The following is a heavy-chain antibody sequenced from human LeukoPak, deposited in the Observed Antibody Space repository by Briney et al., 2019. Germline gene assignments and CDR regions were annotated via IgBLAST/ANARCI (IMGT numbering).Heavy chain of an antibody. CDR1: GVSISSSY. V-gene: IGHV4-59*01. CDR2: IYHNGNT. CDR3: ARGGWYVDY. D-gene: IGHD6-19*01. Sequence: SETLSLTCTVSGVSISSSYWSWIRQPPEKGLEWIGYIYHNGNTDYNPSLKSRVTISVETPKNQFSLKLSSVTAADTAVYYCARGGWYVDYWGQGTLVTVSS. J-gene: IGHJ4*02.